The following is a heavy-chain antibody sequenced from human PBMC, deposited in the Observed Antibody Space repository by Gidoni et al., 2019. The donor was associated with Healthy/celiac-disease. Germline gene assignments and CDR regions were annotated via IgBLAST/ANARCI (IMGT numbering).Heavy chain of an antibody. D-gene: IGHD3-22*01. V-gene: IGHV1-69*02. CDR2: IIPILGIA. J-gene: IGHJ3*02. CDR1: GGTFSSYT. Sequence: QFQLVQSGAEVTKPGSSVKVSCKASGGTFSSYTFSWVRQTPGQGLEWMGRIIPILGIANYAQKFQGRVTITADKATSTAYMELSSLRSEDTAVYYCAKLITNHYYDSSGYLADAFDIWGQGTMVTVSS. CDR3: AKLITNHYYDSSGYLADAFDI.